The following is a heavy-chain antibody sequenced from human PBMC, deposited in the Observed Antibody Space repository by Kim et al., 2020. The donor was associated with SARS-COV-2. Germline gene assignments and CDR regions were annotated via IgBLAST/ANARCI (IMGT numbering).Heavy chain of an antibody. D-gene: IGHD6-19*01. CDR3: AKDLWHSSGPGY. CDR1: GFTFSSYG. V-gene: IGHV3-30*18. CDR2: ISYDGSNK. J-gene: IGHJ4*02. Sequence: GGSLRLSCAASGFTFSSYGIHWVRQAPGKGLEWVGVISYDGSNKYYADSVKGRFTISRDNSKNTLYLQMNSLRAEDTAVYYCAKDLWHSSGPGYWGQGTL.